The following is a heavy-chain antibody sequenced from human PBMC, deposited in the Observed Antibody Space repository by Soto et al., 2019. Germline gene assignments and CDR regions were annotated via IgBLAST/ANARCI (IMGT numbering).Heavy chain of an antibody. Sequence: GGSLRLSCAASGFTFSSYGMHWVRQAPGKGLEWVAVIWYDGSNKYYPGSVKGRFTVSRENAKNSLYLQMNSLRAGDTAVYYCARGGSIPFWGQGTLVTVSS. CDR3: ARGGSIPF. J-gene: IGHJ4*02. D-gene: IGHD6-13*01. V-gene: IGHV3-33*01. CDR2: IWYDGSNK. CDR1: GFTFSSYG.